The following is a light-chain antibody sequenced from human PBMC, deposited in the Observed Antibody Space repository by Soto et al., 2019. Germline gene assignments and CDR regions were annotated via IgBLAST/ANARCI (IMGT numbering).Light chain of an antibody. J-gene: IGLJ1*01. Sequence: QSVLTQPASVSGSPGQSITISCTGTSSNVGNYNFVSWYQQHPGKAPKLMIYEVSKRPSGVSNRFSGSKSGNTASLTISGLQAEDEADYYCCSYAGRSTFVFGTGTKLTVL. CDR3: CSYAGRSTFV. CDR2: EVS. CDR1: SSNVGNYNF. V-gene: IGLV2-23*02.